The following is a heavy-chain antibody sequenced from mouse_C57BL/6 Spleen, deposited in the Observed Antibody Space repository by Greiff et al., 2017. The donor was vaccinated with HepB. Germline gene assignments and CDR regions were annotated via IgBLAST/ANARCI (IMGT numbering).Heavy chain of an antibody. Sequence: QVQLQQSGPELVKPGASVKISCKASGYAFSSSWMNWVKQRPGKGLEWIGRIYPGDGDTNYNGKFKGKATLTADKSSSTAYMQLSSLTSEDSAVYFCARSGYYSPYYAMDYWGQGTSVTVSS. V-gene: IGHV1-82*01. CDR1: GYAFSSSW. CDR2: IYPGDGDT. D-gene: IGHD2-12*01. CDR3: ARSGYYSPYYAMDY. J-gene: IGHJ4*01.